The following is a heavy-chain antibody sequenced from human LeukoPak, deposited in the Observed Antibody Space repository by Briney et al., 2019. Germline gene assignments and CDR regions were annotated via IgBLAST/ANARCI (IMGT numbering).Heavy chain of an antibody. CDR2: IIPILGIA. Sequence: SVKVSCKASGYTFTGYYMHWVRQAPGQGLEWMGRIIPILGIANYAQKFQGRVTITANKSTSTAYMELSSLRSEDTAVYYCARDRSPSDSSGYSPFDYWGQGTLVTVSS. CDR1: GYTFTGYY. D-gene: IGHD3-22*01. CDR3: ARDRSPSDSSGYSPFDY. V-gene: IGHV1-69*04. J-gene: IGHJ4*02.